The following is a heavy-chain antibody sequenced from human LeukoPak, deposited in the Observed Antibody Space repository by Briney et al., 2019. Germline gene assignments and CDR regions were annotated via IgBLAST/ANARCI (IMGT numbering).Heavy chain of an antibody. CDR1: GFAFSDYN. V-gene: IGHV3-48*01. CDR2: ITLSSTTI. Sequence: GGSLRLSCAASGFAFSDYNVHWVRQAPGKGLEWISYITLSSTTIYYADSVKGRFTISRDNAKNSLYLQMNSLRAEDTAVYYCAGEPPYSNSWTDFDFWGQGTLVTVSS. CDR3: AGEPPYSNSWTDFDF. D-gene: IGHD6-13*01. J-gene: IGHJ4*02.